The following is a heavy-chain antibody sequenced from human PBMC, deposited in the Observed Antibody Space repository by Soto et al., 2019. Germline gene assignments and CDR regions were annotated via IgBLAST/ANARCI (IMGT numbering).Heavy chain of an antibody. J-gene: IGHJ4*02. CDR1: GFTFSSYS. V-gene: IGHV3-48*01. Sequence: VQLVESGGGLVQPGGSLRLSCAASGFTFSSYSMNWVRQAPGKGLEWVSYISSSSSTIYYADSVKGRFTISRDNAKNSLYLQMNSLRAEDTAVYYCARDQVAAFDYWGQGTLVTVSS. D-gene: IGHD2-15*01. CDR2: ISSSSSTI. CDR3: ARDQVAAFDY.